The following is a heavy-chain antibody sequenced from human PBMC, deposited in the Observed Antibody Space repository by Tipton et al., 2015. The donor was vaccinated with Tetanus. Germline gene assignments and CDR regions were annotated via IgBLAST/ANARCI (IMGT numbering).Heavy chain of an antibody. D-gene: IGHD6-6*01. V-gene: IGHV3-21*01. CDR1: GFIFSSYT. CDR2: ISSTSSYV. J-gene: IGHJ4*02. Sequence: SLRLSCEVSGFIFSSYTMNWVRQTPGKGLEWVSSISSTSSYVYYADSLKGRFTISRDNAKRSLYLQMNSLRAEDTAIYYCARDVFPYSSSDWGQGTLVTVSS. CDR3: ARDVFPYSSSD.